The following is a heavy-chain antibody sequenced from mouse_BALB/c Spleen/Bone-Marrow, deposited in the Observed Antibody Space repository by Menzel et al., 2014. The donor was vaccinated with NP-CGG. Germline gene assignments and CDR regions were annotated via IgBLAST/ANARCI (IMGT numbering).Heavy chain of an antibody. CDR3: ARSPGEVNY. CDR2: IYPANGNT. D-gene: IGHD1-3*01. J-gene: IGHJ3*01. CDR1: GFNIIYAY. Sequence: EVKLVESGAELVKPGASVKLSCTASGFNIIYAYIHWVKQRPEQGLEWIGRIYPANGNTNYDPKFQGKATITADTSSNTAYLHLNSLTSEDTAVYYCARSPGEVNYWGQGTLVTVSA. V-gene: IGHV14-3*02.